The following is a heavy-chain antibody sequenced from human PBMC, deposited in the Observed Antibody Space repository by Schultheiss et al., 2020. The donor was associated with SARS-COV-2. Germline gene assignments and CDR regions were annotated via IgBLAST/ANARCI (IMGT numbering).Heavy chain of an antibody. CDR1: GYTTFTNYF. J-gene: IGHJ4*02. D-gene: IGHD3-3*01. Sequence: ASVKVSCKASGYTTFTNYFIHWVRQAPGQGLEWMGWMSAYNDNRNYAQKVQGRISLTTDTSTSTAYMELRSLRSDDTAVYYCARSGGRDFWSGYYPDYWGQGTLVTVSS. CDR2: MSAYNDNR. V-gene: IGHV1-18*04. CDR3: ARSGGRDFWSGYYPDY.